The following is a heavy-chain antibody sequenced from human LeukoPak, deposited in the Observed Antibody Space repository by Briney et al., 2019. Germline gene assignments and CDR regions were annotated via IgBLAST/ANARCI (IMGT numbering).Heavy chain of an antibody. CDR3: ARGLRCSGGSCYYYYYYMDV. V-gene: IGHV3-7*01. CDR1: GLTFSNYW. J-gene: IGHJ6*03. Sequence: GGSLRLSCAASGLTFSNYWMSWVRQGPGKGLEWVANIKHDGSEKYYIDSVKGRFTISRDNAKNSLYLQMNSLRAEDTAVYYCARGLRCSGGSCYYYYYYMDVWGKGTTVTVSS. D-gene: IGHD2-15*01. CDR2: IKHDGSEK.